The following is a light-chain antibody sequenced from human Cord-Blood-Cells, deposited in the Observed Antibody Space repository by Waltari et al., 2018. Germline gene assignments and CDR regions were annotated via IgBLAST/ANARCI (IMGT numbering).Light chain of an antibody. CDR1: SSNIGSNT. CDR2: SNN. J-gene: IGLJ3*02. Sequence: QSVLTQPPSASGTPGQRVTISCSGSSSNIGSNTVNWYQQLPGTAPKLLSYSNNQRPSWVPDRFSGSKSGTSASLAISGLQSEDEAEYYCAAWDDSLNGWVFGGGTKLTVL. V-gene: IGLV1-44*01. CDR3: AAWDDSLNGWV.